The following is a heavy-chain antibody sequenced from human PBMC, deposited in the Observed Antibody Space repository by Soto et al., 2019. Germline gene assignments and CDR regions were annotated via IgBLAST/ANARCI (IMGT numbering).Heavy chain of an antibody. Sequence: TSETLSLTCAVPGFFISSGNYWGWIREPPGKGLEWIGSIFHGGNTYYNPSLKSRVTISVDMSKNQFSLKLNSVTAADTAVYYCARARWYDAFDVWGQGTVVTVSS. D-gene: IGHD2-15*01. CDR1: GFFISSGNY. V-gene: IGHV4-38-2*01. CDR3: ARARWYDAFDV. J-gene: IGHJ3*01. CDR2: IFHGGNT.